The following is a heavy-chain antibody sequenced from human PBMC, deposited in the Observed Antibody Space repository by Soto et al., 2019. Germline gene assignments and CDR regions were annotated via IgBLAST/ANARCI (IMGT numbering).Heavy chain of an antibody. D-gene: IGHD3-9*01. CDR1: GYTFTSYG. CDR3: ARVGSYYDILTGYPRLDY. V-gene: IGHV1-18*01. Sequence: QVQLVQSGAEVKKPGASVKVSCKASGYTFTSYGISWVRQAPGQGLEWVGWINTYNGNTNYAQKLQGRVTMTTDTSTSTAYMELRSLRSDDTAVYYCARVGSYYDILTGYPRLDYWGQGTLVTVSS. J-gene: IGHJ4*02. CDR2: INTYNGNT.